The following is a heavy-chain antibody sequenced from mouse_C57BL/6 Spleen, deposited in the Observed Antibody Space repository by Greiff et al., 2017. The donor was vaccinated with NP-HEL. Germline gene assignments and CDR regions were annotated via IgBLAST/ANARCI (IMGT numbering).Heavy chain of an antibody. D-gene: IGHD2-2*01. CDR2: ISSGGSYT. CDR3: ARPPYGYDGAWFAY. Sequence: EVKLEESGGDLVKPGGSLKLSCAASGFTFSSYGMSWVRQTPDKRLEWVATISSGGSYTYYPDSVKGRFTISRDNAKNTLYLQMSSLKSEDTAMYYCARPPYGYDGAWFAYWGQGTLVTVSA. V-gene: IGHV5-6*02. CDR1: GFTFSSYG. J-gene: IGHJ3*01.